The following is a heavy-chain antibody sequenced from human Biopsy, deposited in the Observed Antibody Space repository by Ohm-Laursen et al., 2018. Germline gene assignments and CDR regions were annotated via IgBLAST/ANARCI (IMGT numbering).Heavy chain of an antibody. CDR1: GGSINSYY. CDR3: ARATNSTGWPYYYFYGMDV. CDR2: IYYSGST. Sequence: GTLSLTCTVSGGSINSYYWSWIRQPPGKGLEWIGYIYYSGSTNYNPSLKSRVTISVDTSKNQFSLRLNSVTAADTAVYYCARATNSTGWPYYYFYGMDVWGQGATVTVSS. V-gene: IGHV4-59*01. J-gene: IGHJ6*02. D-gene: IGHD2/OR15-2a*01.